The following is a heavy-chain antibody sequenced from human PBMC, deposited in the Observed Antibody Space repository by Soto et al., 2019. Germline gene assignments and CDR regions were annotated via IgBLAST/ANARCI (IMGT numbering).Heavy chain of an antibody. V-gene: IGHV1-8*01. J-gene: IGHJ5*02. D-gene: IGHD2-15*01. CDR1: GYTFTNFH. CDR3: ARDVASEDRGDRANWLDP. CDR2: MNPNRGNT. Sequence: QVQLVQSGAEVKKPGASVKVSCKASGYTFTNFHINWVRQATGQGLEWIGWMNPNRGNTNYAQKFHGRGTMTRNTYITTAYLELIRLRSEDTAVYYCARDVASEDRGDRANWLDPWGQGTLVTVSS.